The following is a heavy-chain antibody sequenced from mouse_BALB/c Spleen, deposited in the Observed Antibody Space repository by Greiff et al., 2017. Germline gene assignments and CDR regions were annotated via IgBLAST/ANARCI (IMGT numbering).Heavy chain of an antibody. CDR2: IYPGSGNT. J-gene: IGHJ4*01. Sequence: VQLQQSGAELARPGASVKLSCKASGYTFTDYYINWVKQRTGQGLEWIGEIYPGSGNTYYNEKFKGKATLTVDKSSSTAFMHLNSLTSEDSAVYYCARWGPYYYAMDYWGQGTSVTVSS. V-gene: IGHV1-77*01. CDR3: ARWGPYYYAMDY. CDR1: GYTFTDYY.